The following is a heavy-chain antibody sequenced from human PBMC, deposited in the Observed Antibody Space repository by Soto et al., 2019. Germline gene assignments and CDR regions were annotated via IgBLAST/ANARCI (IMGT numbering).Heavy chain of an antibody. CDR3: ARVPQRYYYYYGMDV. CDR1: GFTVSSNY. D-gene: IGHD2-2*01. J-gene: IGHJ6*02. CDR2: IYSGGST. V-gene: IGHV3-53*01. Sequence: QPGGSLRLSCAASGFTVSSNYMSWVRQAPGKGLEWVSVIYSGGSTYYADSVKGRFTISRDNSKNTLYLQMNSLRAEDTAVYYCARVPQRYYYYYGMDVWGQGTTVTVSS.